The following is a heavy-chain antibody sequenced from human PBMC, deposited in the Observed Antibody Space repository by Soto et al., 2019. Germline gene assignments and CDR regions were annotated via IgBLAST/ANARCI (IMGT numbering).Heavy chain of an antibody. V-gene: IGHV3-30*18. D-gene: IGHD2-2*01. CDR2: ISYDGSNK. CDR3: PKMGIVVVPAATDDLFDY. CDR1: GFTFSSDG. Sequence: QVQLVESGGGVVQPGRSLRLSCAASGFTFSSDGMHWVRQAPCKGLEWVAFISYDGSNKYYADSVKGRFTISRDNSKNTLYLQMNSLRADDTAVYYCPKMGIVVVPAATDDLFDYWGQGTLVTVSS. J-gene: IGHJ4*02.